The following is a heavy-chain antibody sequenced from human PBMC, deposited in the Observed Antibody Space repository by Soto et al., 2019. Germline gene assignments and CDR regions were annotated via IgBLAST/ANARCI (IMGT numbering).Heavy chain of an antibody. CDR1: GYSITGGYY. V-gene: IGHV4-38-2*01. CDR3: ERLVPPGSRFDS. Sequence: PSETLSLTCAVSGYSITGGYYWGWIRHVPGKGLEGIGSIYHSGGTYYNASLKSRVTISVDTSKNQFSLRLKSVTVADTAIYYCERLVPPGSRFDSWGQGTLVTVSS. J-gene: IGHJ5*01. D-gene: IGHD1-26*01. CDR2: IYHSGGT.